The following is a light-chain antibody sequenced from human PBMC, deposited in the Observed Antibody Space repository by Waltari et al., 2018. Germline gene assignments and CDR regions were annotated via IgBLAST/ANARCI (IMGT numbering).Light chain of an antibody. CDR1: NIGSKT. J-gene: IGLJ3*02. CDR2: DDS. CDR3: QVWDSSSDHRV. Sequence: SYILTQPPSVSVAPGQTARIHCGGNNIGSKTVHWYQQKPGQAPVLVVSDDSDRPSGIRERFSDSNSGNPATLTISRVEAGDEADYYCQVWDSSSDHRVFGGGTTLTVL. V-gene: IGLV3-21*02.